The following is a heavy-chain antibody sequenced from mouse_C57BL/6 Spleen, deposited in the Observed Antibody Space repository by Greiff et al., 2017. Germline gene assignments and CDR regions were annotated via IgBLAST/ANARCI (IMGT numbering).Heavy chain of an antibody. D-gene: IGHD2-5*01. CDR1: GYTFTSYW. V-gene: IGHV1-55*01. CDR2: IYPGSGST. J-gene: IGHJ3*01. CDR3: ASGAYYSNYGRFAY. Sequence: QVQLQQPGAELVKPGASVKMSCKASGYTFTSYWITWVKQRPGQGLEWIGDIYPGSGSTNYNEKFKSKATLTVDTSSSTAYMQLSSLTSEDSAVYYCASGAYYSNYGRFAYWGQGTLVTVSA.